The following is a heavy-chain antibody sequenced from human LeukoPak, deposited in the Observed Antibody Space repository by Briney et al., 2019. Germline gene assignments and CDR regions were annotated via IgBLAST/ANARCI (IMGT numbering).Heavy chain of an antibody. CDR3: ARDGSSGSGDY. V-gene: IGHV1-46*01. CDR2: INPSGGTT. J-gene: IGHJ4*02. CDR1: EYTFTSYH. Sequence: ASVKVSCKASEYTFTSYHMHWVRQAPGQGLEWMGMINPSGGTTSYAQKFQGRVTMTRDTSTSTVYMELSSLRSEDTAVYYCARDGSSGSGDYWGQGALVAVSS. D-gene: IGHD3-22*01.